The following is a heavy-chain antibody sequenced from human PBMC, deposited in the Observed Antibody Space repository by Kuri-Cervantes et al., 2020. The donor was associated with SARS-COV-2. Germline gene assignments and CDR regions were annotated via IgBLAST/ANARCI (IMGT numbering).Heavy chain of an antibody. CDR2: IYYSGST. Sequence: SETLSLTCAVYGGSFSGYYWSWIRQPPGKGLEWIGYIYYSGSTNYNPSLKSRVTISVDTSKNQFSPKLSSVTAADTAVYYCARHGFDFWSGYARTYYYYYGMDVWGQGTTVTVSS. CDR1: GGSFSGYY. CDR3: ARHGFDFWSGYARTYYYYYGMDV. J-gene: IGHJ6*02. V-gene: IGHV4-59*08. D-gene: IGHD3-3*01.